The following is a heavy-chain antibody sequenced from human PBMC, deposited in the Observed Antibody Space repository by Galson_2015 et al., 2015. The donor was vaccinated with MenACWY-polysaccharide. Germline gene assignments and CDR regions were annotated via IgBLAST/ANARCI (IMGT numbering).Heavy chain of an antibody. D-gene: IGHD2-15*01. CDR2: INPNSGAT. CDR3: ARVPTYHMPVGNSFAP. J-gene: IGHJ5*02. CDR1: GYTFTGCF. V-gene: IGHV1-2*02. Sequence: SVKVSCKASGYTFTGCFMHWIRQAPGQGLEWMGWINPNSGATDYAQKFQGRVTMTRDTSINTAYMELSRLRSDDTTVYYCARVPTYHMPVGNSFAPWGHGTLVTVSS.